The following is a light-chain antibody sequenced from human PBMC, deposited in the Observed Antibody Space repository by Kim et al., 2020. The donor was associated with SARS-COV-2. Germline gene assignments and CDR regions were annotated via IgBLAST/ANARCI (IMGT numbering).Light chain of an antibody. V-gene: IGKV3D-20*01. CDR3: QQYGSSPIT. J-gene: IGKJ5*01. CDR1: QSVSSSY. CDR2: DAS. Sequence: EIVLTQSPAILSLSPGERATLSCGASQSVSSSYLAWHQQTPGLAPRLLIYDASSRATGIPDRFSGSGSGTDFTLTISRVEPEDFAVYYCQQYGSSPITFGQGTRLEIK.